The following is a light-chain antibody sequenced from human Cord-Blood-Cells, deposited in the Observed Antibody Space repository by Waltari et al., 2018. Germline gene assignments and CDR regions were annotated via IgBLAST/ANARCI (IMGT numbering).Light chain of an antibody. V-gene: IGLV3-1*01. CDR3: QAWDSSTVV. CDR1: HLGDKY. CDR2: QDS. Sequence: SSELTHPPSVSVSPGQTASITCSGDHLGDKYACWYQQKPGQSPVLVIYQDSKRPSGIPERFSGSNSGNTATLTISGTQAMDEADYYCQAWDSSTVVFGGGTKLTVL. J-gene: IGLJ2*01.